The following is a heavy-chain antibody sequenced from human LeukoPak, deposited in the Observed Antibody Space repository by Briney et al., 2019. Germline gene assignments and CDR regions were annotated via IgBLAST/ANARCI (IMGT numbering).Heavy chain of an antibody. V-gene: IGHV1-24*01. CDR3: ATRDGYNPNGDY. J-gene: IGHJ4*02. D-gene: IGHD5-24*01. CDR2: FDPEDGET. CDR1: GYTLTELS. Sequence: ASVKVSCKVSGYTLTELSMHWVRQAPGKGLEWMGGFDPEDGETIYAQKFQGRVTMTEDTSTDTAYMELSSLRSEDTAMYYCATRDGYNPNGDYWGQGTLVTVSS.